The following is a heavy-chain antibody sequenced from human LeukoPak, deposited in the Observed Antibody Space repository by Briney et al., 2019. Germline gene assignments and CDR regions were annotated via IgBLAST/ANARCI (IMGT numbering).Heavy chain of an antibody. CDR3: AKSSYYDSSGYYREYYFDY. D-gene: IGHD3-22*01. V-gene: IGHV3-7*03. CDR1: GFTFSSYW. CDR2: IKQDGSEK. Sequence: GGSLRLSCAASGFTFSSYWMSWVRQAPGKGLEWVANIKQDGSEKYYVDSVKGRFTISRDNSKNTLYLQMSSLRAGDTAVYYCAKSSYYDSSGYYREYYFDYWGQGTLVTVSS. J-gene: IGHJ4*02.